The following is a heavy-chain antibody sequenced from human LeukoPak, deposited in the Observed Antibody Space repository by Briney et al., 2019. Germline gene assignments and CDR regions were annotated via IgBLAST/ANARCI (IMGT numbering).Heavy chain of an antibody. CDR3: ARLPMVRGVIHGMDV. Sequence: PSETLSLTCTASGGSISSYYRSWIRQPPGKGLEWIGYIYYSGSTNYNPSLKSRVTISVDTSKNQFSLKMSSVTAADTAVYYCARLPMVRGVIHGMDVWGQGTTVTVSS. CDR1: GGSISSYY. V-gene: IGHV4-59*08. CDR2: IYYSGST. J-gene: IGHJ6*02. D-gene: IGHD3-10*01.